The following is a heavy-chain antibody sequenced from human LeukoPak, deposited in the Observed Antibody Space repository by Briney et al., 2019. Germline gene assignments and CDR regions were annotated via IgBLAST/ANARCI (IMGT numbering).Heavy chain of an antibody. J-gene: IGHJ4*02. CDR2: ISAYNGNT. CDR1: GYTFTSYG. CDR3: ARDYPSYCSSTSCYKDESH. D-gene: IGHD2-2*02. Sequence: ASVKASCKASGYTFTSYGISWVRQAPGQGLEWMGWISAYNGNTNYAQKLQGRVTMTTDTSTSTAYMELRSLRSDDTAVYYCARDYPSYCSSTSCYKDESHWGQGTLVTVSS. V-gene: IGHV1-18*01.